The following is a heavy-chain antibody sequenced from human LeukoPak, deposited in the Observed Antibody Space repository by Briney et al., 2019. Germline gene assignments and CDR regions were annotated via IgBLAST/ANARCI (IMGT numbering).Heavy chain of an antibody. CDR2: INSDGSST. CDR3: ARGDYGGDNWFDP. CDR1: GFTFSSYW. V-gene: IGHV3-74*01. Sequence: GGSLRLSCAASGFTFSSYWMHWVRHAPGKGLVWVSRINSDGSSTSYADSVKGRFTISRDNAKNTLYLQMNSLRAEDTAVYYCARGDYGGDNWFDPWGQGTLVTVSS. J-gene: IGHJ5*02. D-gene: IGHD4-17*01.